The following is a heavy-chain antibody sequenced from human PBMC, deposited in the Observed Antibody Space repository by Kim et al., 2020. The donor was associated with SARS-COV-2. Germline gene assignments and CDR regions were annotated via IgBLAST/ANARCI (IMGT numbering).Heavy chain of an antibody. J-gene: IGHJ4*01. CDR3: ARRRPAANPHYFDY. CDR2: IFYSGNT. D-gene: IGHD6-25*01. CDR1: GGSFSCGDCF. V-gene: IGHV4-39*01. Sequence: SETLSLTCTVSGGSFSCGDCFWAWIRQPPGKGLEWIGTIFYSGNTYHNPSPKSRIAIPADTSKKQTSPWLSSVTAADTAIYYCARRRPAANPHYFDYWG.